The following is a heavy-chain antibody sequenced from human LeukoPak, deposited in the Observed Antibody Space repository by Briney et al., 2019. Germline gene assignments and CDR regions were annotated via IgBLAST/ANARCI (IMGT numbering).Heavy chain of an antibody. V-gene: IGHV4-30-2*01. Sequence: PSQTLSLTCAVSGGSISSGGYSWSWIRQPPGKGLEWIGYIYHSGSTYYNPSLKSRVTISVDRSKNQFSLKLSSVTAADTAVYYCARARRGYGDYVDYWGQGTLVTVSS. J-gene: IGHJ4*02. CDR3: ARARRGYGDYVDY. D-gene: IGHD4-17*01. CDR1: GGSISSGGYS. CDR2: IYHSGST.